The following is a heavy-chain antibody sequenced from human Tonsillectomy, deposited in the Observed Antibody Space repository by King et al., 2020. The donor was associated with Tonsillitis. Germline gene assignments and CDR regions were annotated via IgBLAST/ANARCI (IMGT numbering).Heavy chain of an antibody. D-gene: IGHD1-26*01. V-gene: IGHV4-34*01. CDR2: INHSGST. CDR1: GGSFSGYY. J-gene: IGHJ4*02. CDR3: ASRDRSGRCIY. Sequence: VQLQQWGAGLLKPSETLSLTCAVYGGSFSGYYWSWIRQPPGKGLEWIGEINHSGSTNYNPSLKSRVTISVDTSKNQFSLKLSSGTAADTAVYYCASRDRSGRCIYWGQGTLVTVSS.